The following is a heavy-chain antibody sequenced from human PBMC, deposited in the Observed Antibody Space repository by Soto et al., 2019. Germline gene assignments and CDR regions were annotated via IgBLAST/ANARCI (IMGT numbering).Heavy chain of an antibody. CDR1: GGTFSSYA. Sequence: ASVKVSCKASGGTFSSYAISWVRQAPGQGLEWMGGIIPIFGTANYAQKFQGRVTITADESTSTAYMELSSLRSEDTAVYYCARDITIFGALDYWGQGTLVTVSS. D-gene: IGHD3-3*01. CDR3: ARDITIFGALDY. V-gene: IGHV1-69*13. J-gene: IGHJ4*02. CDR2: IIPIFGTA.